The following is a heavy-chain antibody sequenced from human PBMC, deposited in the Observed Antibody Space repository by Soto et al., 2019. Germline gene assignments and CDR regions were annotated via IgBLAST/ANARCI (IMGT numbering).Heavy chain of an antibody. V-gene: IGHV5-51*01. D-gene: IGHD6-13*01. CDR1: GYSFTSYW. CDR3: ARQSIAAAGPSWGNWFDP. CDR2: IYPGDSDT. Sequence: GESLKISCNGSGYSFTSYWIGWVRQMPGKGLEWMGIIYPGDSDTRYSPSFQGQVTISADKSISTAYLQWSSLKASDTAMYYCARQSIAAAGPSWGNWFDPWGQGTLVTVSS. J-gene: IGHJ5*02.